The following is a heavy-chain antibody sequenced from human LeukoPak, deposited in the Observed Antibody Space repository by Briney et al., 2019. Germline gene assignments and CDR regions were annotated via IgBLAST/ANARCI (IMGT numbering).Heavy chain of an antibody. Sequence: GGSLRLSCAASGFTFSSYGVHWVRQAPGKGLEWVAVIWYDGSNKYYADSVKGRFTISRDNSKNTLYLQMNSLRAEDTAVYYCAKDIGEGGIGIDYWGQGTLVTVSS. D-gene: IGHD3-10*01. CDR1: GFTFSSYG. CDR2: IWYDGSNK. J-gene: IGHJ4*02. CDR3: AKDIGEGGIGIDY. V-gene: IGHV3-33*06.